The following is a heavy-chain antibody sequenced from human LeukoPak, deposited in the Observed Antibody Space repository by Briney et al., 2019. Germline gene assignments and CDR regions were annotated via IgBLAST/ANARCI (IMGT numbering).Heavy chain of an antibody. CDR3: ARQRVYSVPLVRGLIIDY. D-gene: IGHD3-10*01. Sequence: SETLSLTCTVSGGSISCSHYYWGWIRQPPGKGLEWIGGIYYSGSTYYNPSLKSRVTISVDTSKNQFSLKLNSLTAADTAVYYCARQRVYSVPLVRGLIIDYWGQGTLVTVSS. V-gene: IGHV4-39*01. J-gene: IGHJ4*02. CDR1: GGSISCSHYY. CDR2: IYYSGST.